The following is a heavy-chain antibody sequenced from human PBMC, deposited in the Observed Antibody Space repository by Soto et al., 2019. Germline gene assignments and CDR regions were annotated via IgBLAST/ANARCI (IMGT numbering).Heavy chain of an antibody. V-gene: IGHV3-21*01. Sequence: GGSLRLSCAASGFTFSSYSMNWVRQAPGKGLEWVSSISSSSSYIYYADSVKGRFTISRDNAKNSLYLQMNSLRAEDTAVYYCARDEGGSTRKGDGMDVWGQGTTVTVSS. CDR2: ISSSSSYI. D-gene: IGHD6-13*01. CDR1: GFTFSSYS. J-gene: IGHJ6*02. CDR3: ARDEGGSTRKGDGMDV.